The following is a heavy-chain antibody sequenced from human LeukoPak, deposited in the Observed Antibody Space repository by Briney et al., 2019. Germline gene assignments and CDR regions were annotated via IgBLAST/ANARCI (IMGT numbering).Heavy chain of an antibody. J-gene: IGHJ5*02. V-gene: IGHV4-4*09. D-gene: IGHD1-26*01. CDR2: IHSSGYT. CDR1: GGSISSNY. Sequence: SETLSLTCTVSGGSISSNYWAWIRQPPGQGLEWIAYIHSSGYTNYNPFLRSRVTISVDTSKNEFSLKGTSVTAADTAVYYCAQRQGPTSGSYDYFDPWGQGTLVTVSS. CDR3: AQRQGPTSGSYDYFDP.